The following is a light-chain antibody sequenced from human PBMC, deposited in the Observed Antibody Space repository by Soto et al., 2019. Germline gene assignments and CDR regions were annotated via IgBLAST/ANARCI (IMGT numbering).Light chain of an antibody. CDR2: EVT. J-gene: IGLJ3*02. Sequence: QSALTQPPSASGSPGQSVTISCTGTSSDVGNYNYVSWYQQRPGKAPKFIIYEVTKRPSGVPDRFSGSKSGNTASLTVSGLQAEDEADYYCSSYAGSKNWVFGGGTKLTVL. CDR3: SSYAGSKNWV. V-gene: IGLV2-8*01. CDR1: SSDVGNYNY.